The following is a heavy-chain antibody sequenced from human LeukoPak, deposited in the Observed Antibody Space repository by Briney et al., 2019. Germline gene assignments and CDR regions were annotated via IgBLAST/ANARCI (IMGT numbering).Heavy chain of an antibody. CDR1: GYSISSGYY. D-gene: IGHD5-18*01. CDR2: IYYSGRT. CDR3: ARPDQRGYTYGYSAFDI. Sequence: SETLSLTCAVSGYSISSGYYWGWIRQPPGKGLEWIGSIYYSGRTYYNPSLESRVTMSVDTSNNQFSLKLSSVTAADTAVYYCARPDQRGYTYGYSAFDIWGQGTMVTVSS. J-gene: IGHJ3*02. V-gene: IGHV4-38-2*01.